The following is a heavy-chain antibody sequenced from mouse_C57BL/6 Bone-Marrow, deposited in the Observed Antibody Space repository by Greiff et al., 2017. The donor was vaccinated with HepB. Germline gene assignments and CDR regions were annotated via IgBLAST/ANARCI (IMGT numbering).Heavy chain of an antibody. Sequence: VQLQQSGPELVKPGASVKISCKASGYAFSSSWMNWVKQRPGKGLEWIGRIYPGDGDTNYNGKFKGKATLTADKSSSTAYMQLSSLTSEDSAVYCCARSGWYYYFDYWGQGTTLTVSS. V-gene: IGHV1-82*01. CDR3: ARSGWYYYFDY. CDR2: IYPGDGDT. D-gene: IGHD2-1*01. CDR1: GYAFSSSW. J-gene: IGHJ2*01.